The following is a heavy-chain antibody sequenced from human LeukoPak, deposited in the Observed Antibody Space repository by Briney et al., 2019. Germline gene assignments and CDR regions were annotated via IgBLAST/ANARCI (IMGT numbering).Heavy chain of an antibody. J-gene: IGHJ4*02. Sequence: SETMSLTCTVSAGSLSSSSYYWGRLRQPPGKGLEGTGSIYHSGSTYYNPSLKSRVPISVDTSKNQFSLKLSSVTAADTAVYYCARHYSSSSRVPLEYWGQGTLVTVSS. V-gene: IGHV4-39*01. D-gene: IGHD6-6*01. CDR2: IYHSGST. CDR1: AGSLSSSSYY. CDR3: ARHYSSSSRVPLEY.